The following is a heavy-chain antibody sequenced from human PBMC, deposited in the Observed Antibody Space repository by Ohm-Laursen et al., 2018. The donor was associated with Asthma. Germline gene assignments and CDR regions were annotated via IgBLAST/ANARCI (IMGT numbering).Heavy chain of an antibody. CDR1: GFTFSSYG. V-gene: IGHV3-30*03. Sequence: SSLRLSCTASGFTFSSYGMHWVRQAPGKGLEWVAVISYDGSNKYYADSVKGRFTISRDNSKNTLYLQMNSLRAEDTAVYYCARVGGDRYSYGYYFDYWGQGTLVTVSS. D-gene: IGHD5-18*01. J-gene: IGHJ4*02. CDR3: ARVGGDRYSYGYYFDY. CDR2: ISYDGSNK.